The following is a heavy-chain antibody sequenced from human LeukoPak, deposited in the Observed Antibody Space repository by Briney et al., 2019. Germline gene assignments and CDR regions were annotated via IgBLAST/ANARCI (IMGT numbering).Heavy chain of an antibody. J-gene: IGHJ3*02. V-gene: IGHV1-69*05. CDR1: VATVTSYA. D-gene: IGHD3-3*01. CDR2: IFPILGTA. Sequence: GASVKVSCNGSVATVTSYAISWVRQAPGQGREWKGGIFPILGTANYAQKFQGRVTITTDESTSTAYIELSSLRSEDTAVYYCARGWTYYDFWSGYYPDRSDAFDIWGQGTMVTVSS. CDR3: ARGWTYYDFWSGYYPDRSDAFDI.